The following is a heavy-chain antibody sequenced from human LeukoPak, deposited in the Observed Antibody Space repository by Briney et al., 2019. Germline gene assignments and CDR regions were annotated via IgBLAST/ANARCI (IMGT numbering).Heavy chain of an antibody. D-gene: IGHD4-23*01. CDR3: AREGPTGGTDY. CDR1: GGSISSGGYY. CDR2: IYYSGST. V-gene: IGHV4-31*03. Sequence: SETLSLTCTVSGGSISSGGYYWSWIRQHPGKGLEWIGYIYYSGSTYYNPSLKSRVTISVDTSKNQFSLKLSSVTAADTAVYYCAREGPTGGTDYWGQGTLVTVSS. J-gene: IGHJ4*02.